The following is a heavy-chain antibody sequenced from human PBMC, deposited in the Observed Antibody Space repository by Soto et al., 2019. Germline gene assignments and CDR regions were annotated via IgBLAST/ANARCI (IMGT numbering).Heavy chain of an antibody. CDR3: ARGGTPIDY. D-gene: IGHD3-16*01. V-gene: IGHV1-18*01. J-gene: IGHJ4*02. CDR1: GYTFTNFG. Sequence: QVQLVQSGAEVKKPGASVKVSCKTSGYTFTNFGISWVRQAPGQGLEWMGWISAYNGNTNYAQKFQGRVTMTTDTSTSTADMEVRSLRSDATAVYSSARGGTPIDYWGQGTLVTVSS. CDR2: ISAYNGNT.